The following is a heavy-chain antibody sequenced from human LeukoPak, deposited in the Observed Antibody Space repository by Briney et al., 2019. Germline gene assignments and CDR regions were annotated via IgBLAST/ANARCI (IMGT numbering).Heavy chain of an antibody. CDR3: ARARIDY. CDR1: GFTLSSYW. V-gene: IGHV3-7*04. J-gene: IGHJ4*02. Sequence: PGGSLRLSCVGSGFTLSSYWMTWVRQAPGKGLEWVANIKDDGSEKYSVDFVKGRFTISRDNAKNLLYLQMSSLRAEDTAVYYCARARIDYWGQGTLVTVSS. CDR2: IKDDGSEK. D-gene: IGHD1-14*01.